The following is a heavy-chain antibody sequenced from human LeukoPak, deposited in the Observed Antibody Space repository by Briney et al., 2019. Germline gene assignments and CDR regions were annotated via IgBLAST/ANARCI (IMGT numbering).Heavy chain of an antibody. J-gene: IGHJ4*02. CDR1: GFIFSNDA. D-gene: IGHD2-15*01. Sequence: GGSLRVSCAASGFIFSNDAMSCVRQAPGKGLEWVSAISASGLSTYYADSVKGRFTISRDNSKNTLYLQMNSLRAEDTAVYYCAKATMAYCSGGSCYPFDYRGQGTLVTVSS. CDR3: AKATMAYCSGGSCYPFDY. CDR2: ISASGLST. V-gene: IGHV3-23*01.